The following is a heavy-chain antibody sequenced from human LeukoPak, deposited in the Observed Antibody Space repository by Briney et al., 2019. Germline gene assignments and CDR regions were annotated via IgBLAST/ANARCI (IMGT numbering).Heavy chain of an antibody. D-gene: IGHD1/OR15-1a*01. CDR1: GFTFSSYS. CDR2: ISDNSYWI. CDR3: AKRRTDFDY. Sequence: GGSLRLSCAASGFTFSSYSMSWVRQAPGKGLEWVSSISDNSYWIYYAASVEGRFIISRDNAKNSLYLQMSSLRAEDTAVYYCAKRRTDFDYWGQGTLVTVSS. J-gene: IGHJ4*02. V-gene: IGHV3-21*01.